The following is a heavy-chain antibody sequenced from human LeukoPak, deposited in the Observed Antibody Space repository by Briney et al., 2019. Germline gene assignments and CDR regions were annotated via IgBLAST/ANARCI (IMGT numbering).Heavy chain of an antibody. CDR3: ARALATYGDYGATTNL. D-gene: IGHD4-17*01. CDR2: INHSGST. V-gene: IGHV4-34*01. Sequence: SETLSLTCAVYGGSFSGYYWSWIRQPPGKGLEWIGEINHSGSTNYNPSLKSRVTISVDTSKNQFSLKLSSVTAADTAVYYCARALATYGDYGATTNLWGQGTLVTVSS. CDR1: GGSFSGYY. J-gene: IGHJ4*02.